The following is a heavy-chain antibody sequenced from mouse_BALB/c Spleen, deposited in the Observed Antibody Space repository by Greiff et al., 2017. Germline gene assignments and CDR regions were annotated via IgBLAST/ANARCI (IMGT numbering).Heavy chain of an antibody. V-gene: IGHV3-2*02. D-gene: IGHD1-1*01. CDR1: GYSITSDYA. J-gene: IGHJ2*01. Sequence: EVQGVESGPGLVKPSQSLSLTCTVTGYSITSDYAWNWIRQFPGNKLEWMGYISYSGSTSYNPSLKSRISITRDTSKNQFFLQLNSVTTEDKATYYCATSYYYGSSYSYFDYWGQGTTLTVSS. CDR2: ISYSGST. CDR3: ATSYYYGSSYSYFDY.